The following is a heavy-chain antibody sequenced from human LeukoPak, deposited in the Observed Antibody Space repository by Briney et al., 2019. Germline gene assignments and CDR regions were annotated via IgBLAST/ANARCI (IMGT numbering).Heavy chain of an antibody. D-gene: IGHD5-18*01. CDR1: GGTFSSYA. J-gene: IGHJ6*03. Sequence: SVKVSCKASGGTFSSYAISWVRQAPGQGLEWMGGIIPIFGTANYAQKFQGRVTITADESPSTAYMELSSLRSEDTAVYYCASLDVDTAMVTPHKDYYYYYYMDVWGKGTTVTVSS. V-gene: IGHV1-69*13. CDR3: ASLDVDTAMVTPHKDYYYYYYMDV. CDR2: IIPIFGTA.